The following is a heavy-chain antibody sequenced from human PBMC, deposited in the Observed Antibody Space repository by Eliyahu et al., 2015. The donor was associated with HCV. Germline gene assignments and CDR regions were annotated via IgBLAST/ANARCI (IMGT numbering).Heavy chain of an antibody. V-gene: IGHV3-15*01. Sequence: EVQLVESGGGLVKPGGSLRLSCVASGFTFSNXWXWWVRQAPGKGLEXVGRIKTKADGETTDYAAPVKGRFTISRDDSKDTLDLLMNSLKAEDTAVYYCVRSFGIVNYFDYWGQGTLVTVSS. CDR2: IKTKADGETT. D-gene: IGHD3-3*01. CDR1: GFTFSNXW. J-gene: IGHJ4*02. CDR3: VRSFGIVNYFDY.